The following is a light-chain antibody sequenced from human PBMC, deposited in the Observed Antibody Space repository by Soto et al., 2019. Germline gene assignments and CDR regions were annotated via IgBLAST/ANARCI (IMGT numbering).Light chain of an antibody. CDR3: HQYVSSWT. Sequence: EIVLTQSPGTLSLSPGERATLSCRASRSVSSTYVAWYQQKSGQAPRLLIYGASSRATGIPDRFSGSGSGTDFTLTISRLEPEDFAVYYCHQYVSSWTFGQGTKVDIK. J-gene: IGKJ1*01. V-gene: IGKV3-20*01. CDR2: GAS. CDR1: RSVSSTY.